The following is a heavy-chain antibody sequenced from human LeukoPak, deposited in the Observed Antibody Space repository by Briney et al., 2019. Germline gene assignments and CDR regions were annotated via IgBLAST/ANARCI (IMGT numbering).Heavy chain of an antibody. CDR1: GYTFTGYY. Sequence: ASVKVSCKASGYTFTGYYMHWVRQAPGQGLEWMGWINPNSGGTNYAQNFQGRVTMTRDTSISTAYMELNRLRSDDTAVYYCAKEVIAAGGNFEYWGQGTLVTVSS. V-gene: IGHV1-2*02. J-gene: IGHJ4*02. CDR2: INPNSGGT. D-gene: IGHD6-13*01. CDR3: AKEVIAAGGNFEY.